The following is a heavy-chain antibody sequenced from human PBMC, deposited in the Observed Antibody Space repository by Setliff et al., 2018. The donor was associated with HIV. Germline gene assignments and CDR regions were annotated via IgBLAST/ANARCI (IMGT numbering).Heavy chain of an antibody. D-gene: IGHD1-20*01. CDR2: IYYSGST. J-gene: IGHJ4*02. V-gene: IGHV4-39*07. CDR1: GGSISSSNYY. CDR3: ATWGRNNWNYFSY. Sequence: SETLSLTCAVSGGSISSSNYYWGWIRQPPGKGLEWIGNIYYSGSTYYNPSLKSRVTISVDTSKNQFSLKLSSVTAADTAVYYCATWGRNNWNYFSYWGQGTLVTVSS.